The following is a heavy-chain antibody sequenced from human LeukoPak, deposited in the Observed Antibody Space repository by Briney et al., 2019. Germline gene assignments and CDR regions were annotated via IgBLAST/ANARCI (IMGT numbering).Heavy chain of an antibody. CDR3: ARAPWVKYYFDY. Sequence: PSETLSLTCTVSGGSISSYYWSWIRQPPGKGLEWIGYIYYSGSTNYNPSLKSRVTISVDTSKNQFSLKLSSVTAADTAVYYCARAPWVKYYFDYWGQGTLVTVSP. J-gene: IGHJ4*02. CDR2: IYYSGST. V-gene: IGHV4-59*01. D-gene: IGHD2-21*01. CDR1: GGSISSYY.